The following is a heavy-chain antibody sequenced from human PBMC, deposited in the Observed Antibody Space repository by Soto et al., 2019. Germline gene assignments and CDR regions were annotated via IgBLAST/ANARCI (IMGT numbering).Heavy chain of an antibody. CDR3: AKDPRTFGGVIVNYYYYGVDV. CDR2: ISGSGGST. J-gene: IGHJ6*02. CDR1: GFTFSSNA. V-gene: IGHV3-23*01. D-gene: IGHD3-16*02. Sequence: GSLRLSCAASGFTFSSNAMSWVRQAPGKGLEWVSVISGSGGSTYYADSVKGRFTISRDNSKNTLYPQMNSLRAEDTAVYYCAKDPRTFGGVIVNYYYYGVDVWGQGTTVTVSS.